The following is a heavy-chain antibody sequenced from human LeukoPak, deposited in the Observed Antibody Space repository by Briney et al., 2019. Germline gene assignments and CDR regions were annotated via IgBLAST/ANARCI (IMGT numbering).Heavy chain of an antibody. D-gene: IGHD2-15*01. CDR2: IWYDGTKK. J-gene: IGHJ4*02. Sequence: GRSLRLSCAASGFTFSNHGMHWVRQAPGKGLEWVALIWYDGTKKYYADSVKGRLTISRDNSKNTLYLEMNSLRAEDTAVYYCARDRAGRYFDYWGQGTLVTVST. V-gene: IGHV3-33*01. CDR3: ARDRAGRYFDY. CDR1: GFTFSNHG.